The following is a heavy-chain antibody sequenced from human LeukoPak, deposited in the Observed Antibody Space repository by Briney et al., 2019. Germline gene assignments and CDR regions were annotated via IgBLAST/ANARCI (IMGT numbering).Heavy chain of an antibody. J-gene: IGHJ4*02. CDR1: GYTFTGYY. V-gene: IGHV1-2*02. D-gene: IGHD3-22*01. CDR2: IHPNSGGT. Sequence: SVKVSCTASGYTFTGYYMHWVRQAPGQGLEWMGWIHPNSGGTKYAQRFQGRVTVTRDTSISTVFMELSRLRSDDTAVYYCARWGKYYYDSSGYYYWGQGTLVSVSS. CDR3: ARWGKYYYDSSGYYY.